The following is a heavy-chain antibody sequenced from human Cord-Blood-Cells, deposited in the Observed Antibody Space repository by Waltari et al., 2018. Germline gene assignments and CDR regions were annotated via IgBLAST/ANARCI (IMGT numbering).Heavy chain of an antibody. J-gene: IGHJ2*01. Sequence: QVQLVQSGAEVKKPGSSVKVSCTASGGTFSSYAISCVRQAPGQGLEWMGGIIPIFGTANYAQKFQGRVTITADESTSTAYMELSSLRSEDTAVYYCARGSEVDTAMVSYWYFDLWGRGTLVTVSS. CDR3: ARGSEVDTAMVSYWYFDL. CDR2: IIPIFGTA. D-gene: IGHD5-18*01. V-gene: IGHV1-69*01. CDR1: GGTFSSYA.